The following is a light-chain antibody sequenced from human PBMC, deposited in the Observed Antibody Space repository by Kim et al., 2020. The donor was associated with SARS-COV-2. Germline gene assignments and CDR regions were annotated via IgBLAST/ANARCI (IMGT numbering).Light chain of an antibody. V-gene: IGLV4-69*02. CDR3: QTWGTGMGV. J-gene: IGLJ3*02. CDR1: SGHSNYA. CDR2: INSDGTH. Sequence: ASVKLTCTLSSGHSNYAIAWHQQQPEKGPRHLMKINSDGTHSKGDGIPDRFSGSSSGAERYLTISSLQSEDEADYYCQTWGTGMGVFGGWTQLTVL.